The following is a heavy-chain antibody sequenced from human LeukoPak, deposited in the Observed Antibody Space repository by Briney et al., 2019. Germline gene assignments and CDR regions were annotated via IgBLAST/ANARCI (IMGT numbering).Heavy chain of an antibody. CDR3: ARDREGSSWYDY. CDR2: IMGSGSGAIT. Sequence: GGSLRLSCAASGFTFSSYAMTWVRQAPGKGLEWVSTIMGSGSGAITYLADSVKGRFTISRDNSKNSLYLQMNSLRAEDTAVYYCARDREGSSWYDYWGPGTLVTVSS. D-gene: IGHD6-13*01. J-gene: IGHJ4*02. V-gene: IGHV3-23*01. CDR1: GFTFSSYA.